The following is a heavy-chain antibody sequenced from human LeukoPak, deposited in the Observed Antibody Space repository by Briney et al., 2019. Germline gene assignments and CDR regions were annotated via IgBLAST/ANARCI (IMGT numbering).Heavy chain of an antibody. CDR1: GYTFFSYG. D-gene: IGHD3-10*01. J-gene: IGHJ4*02. Sequence: ASVKVSCNASGYTFFSYGISWVRQAPGQGVEGMGWISAYNGNTNYAQKLQGRVTMTTDTSTSTAYMELRSLRSDDTAVYYCARVVTMVRGKLKDFDYWGQGTLVTVSS. CDR2: ISAYNGNT. V-gene: IGHV1-18*01. CDR3: ARVVTMVRGKLKDFDY.